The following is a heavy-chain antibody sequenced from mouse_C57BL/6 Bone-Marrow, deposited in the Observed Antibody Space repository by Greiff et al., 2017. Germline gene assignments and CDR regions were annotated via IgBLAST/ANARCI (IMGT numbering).Heavy chain of an antibody. Sequence: QVQLLQPGAELVKPGASVKLSFKASGYTFTSYWMHWVKKRPGQGLEWIGMNHPNSGSTNYNEKFKSKATLTVDKSSSTAYMQLSSLTSEDSAVYYCARRDYGNFFMDYWGQGTSVTVSS. CDR2: NHPNSGST. CDR3: ARRDYGNFFMDY. J-gene: IGHJ4*01. V-gene: IGHV1-64*01. CDR1: GYTFTSYW. D-gene: IGHD2-1*01.